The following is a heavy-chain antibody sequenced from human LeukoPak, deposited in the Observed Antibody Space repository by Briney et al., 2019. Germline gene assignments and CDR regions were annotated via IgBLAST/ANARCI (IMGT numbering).Heavy chain of an antibody. D-gene: IGHD1-7*01. CDR3: ATNKGITGTTVWYFDL. J-gene: IGHJ2*01. V-gene: IGHV1-24*01. CDR1: GYTLTELS. CDR2: LDPEDGET. Sequence: ASVKVSCKVSGYTLTELSMHWVRQAPGKGLEWMGGLDPEDGETIYAQKFQGRVTMTEDTSTDTAYMELSSLRSEDTAVYYCATNKGITGTTVWYFDLWGRGTLVTVSS.